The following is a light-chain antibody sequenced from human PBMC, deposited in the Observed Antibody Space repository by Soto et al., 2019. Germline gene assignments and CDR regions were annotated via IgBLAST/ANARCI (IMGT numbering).Light chain of an antibody. J-gene: IGKJ1*01. Sequence: EIVLTQSPGTLSLSPGDRATLSCRASQSVSSNSLAWYQQKPGQAPRLLIYGASIRATGIPDRFTGSGSGTDFTLTIRRLEPEDFALYFCHQYGSSPRTFDQGTKVDSK. CDR1: QSVSSNS. V-gene: IGKV3-20*01. CDR3: HQYGSSPRT. CDR2: GAS.